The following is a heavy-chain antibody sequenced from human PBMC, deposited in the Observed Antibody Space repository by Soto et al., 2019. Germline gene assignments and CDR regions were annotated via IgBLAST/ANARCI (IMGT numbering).Heavy chain of an antibody. J-gene: IGHJ5*02. CDR3: AREDIVVVPAATNPYNWFDP. D-gene: IGHD2-2*01. CDR2: ISAYNGNT. Sequence: ASVKVSCKASGYTFTSYGISWVRQAPGQGLEWMGWISAYNGNTNYAQKLQGRVTMTTDTSTSTAYMELRSLRSDDTAVYYCAREDIVVVPAATNPYNWFDPWGQGTLVTVSS. V-gene: IGHV1-18*01. CDR1: GYTFTSYG.